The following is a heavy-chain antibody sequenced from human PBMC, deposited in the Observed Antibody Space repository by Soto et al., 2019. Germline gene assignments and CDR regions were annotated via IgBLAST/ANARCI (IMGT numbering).Heavy chain of an antibody. CDR2: ISSSSSYI. D-gene: IGHD6-25*01. V-gene: IGHV3-21*01. Sequence: PGGSLRLSCAASGFTFSSYSMNWVRQAPGKGLEWVSSISSSSSYIYYADSVKGRFTISRDNAKNSLYLQMNSLRAEDTAVYYCASLYSSDGWFDPWGQGTLVTVSS. J-gene: IGHJ5*02. CDR3: ASLYSSDGWFDP. CDR1: GFTFSSYS.